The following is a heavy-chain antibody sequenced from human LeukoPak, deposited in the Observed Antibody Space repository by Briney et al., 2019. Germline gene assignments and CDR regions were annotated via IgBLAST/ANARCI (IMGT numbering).Heavy chain of an antibody. Sequence: SETLSLTCTVSGGSISSYYWSWIRQPPGKGLEWIGYIYYSGSTNYNPSLKSRVTISVDTSKNQFSLKLSSVTAADTAVYYCARHSPSAYYDSSGYYRYFDLWGRGTLVTVSS. CDR3: ARHSPSAYYDSSGYYRYFDL. J-gene: IGHJ2*01. V-gene: IGHV4-59*08. D-gene: IGHD3-22*01. CDR1: GGSISSYY. CDR2: IYYSGST.